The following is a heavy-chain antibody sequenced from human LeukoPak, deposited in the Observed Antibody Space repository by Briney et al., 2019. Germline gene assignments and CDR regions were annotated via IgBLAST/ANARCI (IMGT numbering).Heavy chain of an antibody. D-gene: IGHD4-17*01. CDR1: GFTFGDYA. V-gene: IGHV3-49*04. CDR3: TRGSYGDYVFDY. J-gene: IGHJ4*02. Sequence: GGSLRLSCTASGFTFGDYAMSWVRQAPGKGLEWVGFIRSKAYGGTTEYAASVKGRFTISRDDSKSIAYLQMNSLKTEDTAVYYCTRGSYGDYVFDYWGQGTLVTVSS. CDR2: IRSKAYGGTT.